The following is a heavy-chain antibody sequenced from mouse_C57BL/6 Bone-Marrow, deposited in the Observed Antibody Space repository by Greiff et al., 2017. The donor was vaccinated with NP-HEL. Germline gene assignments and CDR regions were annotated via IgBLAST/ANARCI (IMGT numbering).Heavy chain of an antibody. J-gene: IGHJ2*01. CDR2: INYDGSST. V-gene: IGHV5-16*01. CDR3: ARKGPYYFDY. CDR1: GFTFSDYY. Sequence: EVMLVESEGGLVQPGSSMKLSCTASGFTFSDYYMAWVRQVPEKGLEWVANINYDGSSTYYLDSLKSRFIISRDNAKNILYLQMSSLKSEDTATYYCARKGPYYFDYWGQGTTLTVSS.